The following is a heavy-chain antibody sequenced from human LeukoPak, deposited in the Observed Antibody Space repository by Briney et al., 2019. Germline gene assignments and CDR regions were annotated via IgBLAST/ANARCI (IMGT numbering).Heavy chain of an antibody. CDR1: GGSISSSSYY. CDR3: ARRRLDSSGSGFDY. J-gene: IGHJ4*02. V-gene: IGHV4-39*07. CDR2: IYYSGST. D-gene: IGHD3-22*01. Sequence: SETLSLTCTVSGGSISSSSYYWGWIRQPPGKGLEWIGSIYYSGSTNYNPSLKSRVTISVDTSKNQFSLKLSSVTAADTAVYYCARRRLDSSGSGFDYWGQGTLVTVSS.